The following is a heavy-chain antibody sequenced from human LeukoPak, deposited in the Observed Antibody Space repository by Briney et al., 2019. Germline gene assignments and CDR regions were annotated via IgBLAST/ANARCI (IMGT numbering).Heavy chain of an antibody. D-gene: IGHD2-2*01. Sequence: KPSETLSLTRTVSGGSISSYYWSWIRQPPGKGLEWIGYIYYSGSTNYNPSLKSRVTISVDTSKNQFSLKLRSVTAADTAVYYCARVGSSSYVFDYWGQGTLVTVSS. CDR2: IYYSGST. CDR3: ARVGSSSYVFDY. J-gene: IGHJ4*02. CDR1: GGSISSYY. V-gene: IGHV4-59*01.